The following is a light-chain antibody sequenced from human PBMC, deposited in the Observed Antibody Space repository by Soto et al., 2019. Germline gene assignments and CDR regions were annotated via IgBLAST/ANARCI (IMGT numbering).Light chain of an antibody. CDR1: QSVLYSSNNKNH. J-gene: IGKJ1*01. V-gene: IGKV4-1*01. Sequence: DIVMTQSPDSLAVSLGERATINCKSSQSVLYSSNNKNHLAWYQQKPGQPPKLLIYWAYTREFGVPDRFSGSGYVTDFTLTISSLQAEDVAVYYCQQYYTTHPTFGQGNKVDIK. CDR2: WAY. CDR3: QQYYTTHPT.